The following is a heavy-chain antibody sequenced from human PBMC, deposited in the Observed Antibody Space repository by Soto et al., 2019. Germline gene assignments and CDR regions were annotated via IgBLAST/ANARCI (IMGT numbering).Heavy chain of an antibody. V-gene: IGHV2-5*02. CDR2: IYWDDIT. CDR3: AHRYAIQYYFDY. Sequence: QITLKESGPTLVKPTQTLTLTCTFSGFSLSTSGVGVGWIRQPPGKALEWLALIYWDDITRYSPSLKSRLTITKHASKNQVVLTMTTMDPVDTATYYCAHRYAIQYYFDYWGQGTLVTVSS. J-gene: IGHJ4*02. CDR1: GFSLSTSGVG. D-gene: IGHD2-8*01.